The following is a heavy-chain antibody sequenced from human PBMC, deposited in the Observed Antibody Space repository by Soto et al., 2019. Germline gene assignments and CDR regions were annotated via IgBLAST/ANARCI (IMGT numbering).Heavy chain of an antibody. Sequence: PGGSLRLSCAASGFTFSNYAMNWVRQAPGKGLEWVSGITGSSGRTFYADSVKGRFTISRDNSKNTVYLQMNSVRADDTAVYYCAKEYTSTSRGSFDYWAQRALVTVSS. CDR1: GFTFSNYA. CDR2: ITGSSGRT. CDR3: AKEYTSTSRGSFDY. V-gene: IGHV3-23*01. J-gene: IGHJ4*02. D-gene: IGHD1-26*01.